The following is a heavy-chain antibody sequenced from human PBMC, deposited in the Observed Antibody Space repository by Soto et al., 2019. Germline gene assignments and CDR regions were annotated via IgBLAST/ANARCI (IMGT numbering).Heavy chain of an antibody. CDR3: ARAHPKNYFDY. CDR2: IIPILGIA. V-gene: IGHV1-69*02. J-gene: IGHJ4*02. Sequence: SVKVSCKASGYTSTSYTMHWVRQAPGQRLEWMGRIIPILGIANYAQKFQGRVTITADKSTSTAYKELSSLRSEDTAVYYCARAHPKNYFDYWGQGTLVTVSS. CDR1: GYTSTSYT.